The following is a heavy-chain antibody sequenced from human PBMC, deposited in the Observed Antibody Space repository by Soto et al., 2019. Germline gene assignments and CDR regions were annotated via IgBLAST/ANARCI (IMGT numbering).Heavy chain of an antibody. CDR2: ISDKGGST. CDR1: GFTFTNYA. V-gene: IGHV3-23*01. D-gene: IGHD5-18*01. CDR3: ARLPYSYVSLYFFDF. Sequence: GGSLRLSCAASGFTFTNYAVSWVRQAPGRGLEWVASISDKGGSTKYADSVNGRFTISRDNSRNTLFLQMDGLRAEDTAVYYCARLPYSYVSLYFFDFWGQGTLVTVSS. J-gene: IGHJ4*02.